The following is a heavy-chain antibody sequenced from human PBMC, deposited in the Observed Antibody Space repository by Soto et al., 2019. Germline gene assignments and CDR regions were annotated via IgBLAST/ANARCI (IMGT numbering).Heavy chain of an antibody. Sequence: GGSLRLSCAASGFTVSSNYMSWVRQAPGKGLEWVSVIYSGGSTYYADSVKGRFTISRDNSKNTLYLQMNSLRAEDTAVYYCARIAYNWGCFDYWGQGTLVTVSS. D-gene: IGHD1-20*01. CDR3: ARIAYNWGCFDY. CDR2: IYSGGST. J-gene: IGHJ4*02. V-gene: IGHV3-53*01. CDR1: GFTVSSNY.